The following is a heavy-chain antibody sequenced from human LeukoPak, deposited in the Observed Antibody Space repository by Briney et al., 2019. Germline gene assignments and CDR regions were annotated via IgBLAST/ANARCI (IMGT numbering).Heavy chain of an antibody. CDR2: IRYDGNNK. V-gene: IGHV3-30*02. CDR3: AKDRTVLRYFDWLFHYYGMDV. CDR1: GFTFSSYG. D-gene: IGHD3-9*01. J-gene: IGHJ6*02. Sequence: PGGSLRLSCAASGFTFSSYGMHWVRQAPGKGLEWVAFIRYDGNNKYYADSVKGRFTISRDNSKNTLYLQMNSLRAEDTAVYYCAKDRTVLRYFDWLFHYYGMDVWGQGTTVTVSS.